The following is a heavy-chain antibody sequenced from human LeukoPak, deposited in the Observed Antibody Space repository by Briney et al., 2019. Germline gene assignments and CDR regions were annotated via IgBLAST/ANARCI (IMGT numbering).Heavy chain of an antibody. Sequence: SVKVSCKASGGTFSSYAISWVRQAPGQGLEWMGGIIPIFGTANYALKFQGRVTITADKSTSTAYMELSSLRSEDTAVYYCARDGDQVRGAEYYYYGMDVWGKGTTVTVSS. CDR2: IIPIFGTA. CDR3: ARDGDQVRGAEYYYYGMDV. J-gene: IGHJ6*04. D-gene: IGHD3-10*01. CDR1: GGTFSSYA. V-gene: IGHV1-69*06.